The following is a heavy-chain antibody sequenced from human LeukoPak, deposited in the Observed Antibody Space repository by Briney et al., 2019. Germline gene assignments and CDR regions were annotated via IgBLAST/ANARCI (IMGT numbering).Heavy chain of an antibody. CDR2: ITTGGPNT. Sequence: GGCLRLSCTASGCTLSSYTMSWVRQAPGKGLKWVSTITTGGPNTYYADSVKGRFTVSRDDSKNTLYLQMNSLRAEDTAVYYCAKDGGLWVSAHWGDSWGRGTLVTVSS. V-gene: IGHV3-23*01. CDR3: AKDGGLWVSAHWGDS. D-gene: IGHD7-27*01. CDR1: GCTLSSYT. J-gene: IGHJ4*02.